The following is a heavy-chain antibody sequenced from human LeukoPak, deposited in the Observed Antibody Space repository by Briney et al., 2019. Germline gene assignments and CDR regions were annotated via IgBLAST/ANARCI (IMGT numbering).Heavy chain of an antibody. Sequence: GASVKVSCKASGYTCTSYGISWVRQAPGQGLEWMGWISAYNGNTNYAQKLQGRVTMTADTSTSTAYMELRSLRSDDTAVYYCARDLDLAAPPTVMGYWGQGTLVTVSS. J-gene: IGHJ4*02. D-gene: IGHD4-11*01. CDR1: GYTCTSYG. V-gene: IGHV1-18*01. CDR3: ARDLDLAAPPTVMGY. CDR2: ISAYNGNT.